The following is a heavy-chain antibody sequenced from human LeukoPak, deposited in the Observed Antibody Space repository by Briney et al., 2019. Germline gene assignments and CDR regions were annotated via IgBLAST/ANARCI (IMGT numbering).Heavy chain of an antibody. V-gene: IGHV3-53*01. CDR2: VYSDGST. Sequence: GVSLRLSCAASGFTVSSNHMSWVRQAPGKGLEWVSVVYSDGSTYYADSVKGRFTISRDNSKNTLYIQMNSLRAEDTAVYYCVRSRGYSNGFDYWGQGTLVTVSS. CDR1: GFTVSSNH. D-gene: IGHD5-18*01. CDR3: VRSRGYSNGFDY. J-gene: IGHJ4*02.